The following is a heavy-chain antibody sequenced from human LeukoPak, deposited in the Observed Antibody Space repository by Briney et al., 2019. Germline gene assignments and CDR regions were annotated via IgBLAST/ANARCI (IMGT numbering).Heavy chain of an antibody. CDR3: ARTSNIVGATVVFDY. D-gene: IGHD1-26*01. Sequence: GSSVKVSCKASGATFSSHSISWVRQAPGQGLEWVGGIIPLFGRANYAQKFQGRVTISADISTNTVYMDLTQMRFEDSAVYYCARTSNIVGATVVFDYWGQGTLVTVSS. CDR1: GATFSSHS. V-gene: IGHV1-69*06. J-gene: IGHJ4*02. CDR2: IIPLFGRA.